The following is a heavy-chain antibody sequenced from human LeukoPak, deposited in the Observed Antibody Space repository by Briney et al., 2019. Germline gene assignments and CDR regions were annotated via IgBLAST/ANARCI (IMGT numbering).Heavy chain of an antibody. V-gene: IGHV4-59*01. CDR2: IYYSGST. J-gene: IGHJ4*02. CDR1: GGSIRSYY. Sequence: SETLSLTCTVSGGSIRSYYWSWIRQPPGKGLEWIGYIYYSGSTNYNPSLKSRVTISVDTSKNQFSLKLSSVTAADTAVYYCARVTYSGSYYWFDYWGQGTLVTVSS. D-gene: IGHD1-26*01. CDR3: ARVTYSGSYYWFDY.